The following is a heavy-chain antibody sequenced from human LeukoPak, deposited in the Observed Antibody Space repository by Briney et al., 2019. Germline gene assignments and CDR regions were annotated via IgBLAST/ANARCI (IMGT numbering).Heavy chain of an antibody. V-gene: IGHV3-49*04. J-gene: IGHJ4*02. CDR3: TREGFTIFGVVIPFDY. CDR2: IRSKAYGGTT. CDR1: GFTFGDYA. D-gene: IGHD3-3*01. Sequence: GGSLRLSCAASGFTFGDYAMSWVRQAPGKGLEWVGFIRSKAYGGTTEYAASVKGRFTISRDDSKSIAYLQMNSLKTEDTAVYYCTREGFTIFGVVIPFDYWGQGTLVTVSS.